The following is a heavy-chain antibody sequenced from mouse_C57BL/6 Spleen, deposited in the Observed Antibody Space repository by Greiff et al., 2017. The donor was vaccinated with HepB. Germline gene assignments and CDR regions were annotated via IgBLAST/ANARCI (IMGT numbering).Heavy chain of an antibody. CDR2: IHPNSGST. V-gene: IGHV1-64*01. Sequence: VQLQQSGAELVKPGASVKLSCKASGYTFTSYWMHWVKQRPGQGLEWIGMIHPNSGSTNYHEKFKSKATLTVDKSSSTAYMQLSSLTSEDSAVYYCAIDSSGYSWFAYWGQGTLVTVSA. D-gene: IGHD3-2*02. CDR3: AIDSSGYSWFAY. CDR1: GYTFTSYW. J-gene: IGHJ3*01.